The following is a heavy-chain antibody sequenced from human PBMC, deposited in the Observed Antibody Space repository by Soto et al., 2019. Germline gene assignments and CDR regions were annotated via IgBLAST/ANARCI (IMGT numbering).Heavy chain of an antibody. CDR2: ISAYNGNT. CDR3: ARVSCTNGVCYSSYYYYYMDV. V-gene: IGHV1-18*01. D-gene: IGHD2-8*01. J-gene: IGHJ6*03. Sequence: ASVKVSCKASGYTFTSYGISWVRQAPGQGLEWMGWISAYNGNTNYAQKLQGRVTMTTDTSTSTAYMELRSLRSDDTAVYYCARVSCTNGVCYSSYYYYYMDVWGKGTTVTVSS. CDR1: GYTFTSYG.